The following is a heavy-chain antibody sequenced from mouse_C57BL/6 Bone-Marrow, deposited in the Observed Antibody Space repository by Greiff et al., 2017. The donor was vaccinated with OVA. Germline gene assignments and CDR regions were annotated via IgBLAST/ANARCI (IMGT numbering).Heavy chain of an antibody. D-gene: IGHD1-1*01. Sequence: EVQGVESGGGLVQSGRSLRLSCATSGFTFSDFYMEWVRQAPGKGLEWIAASRNKANDYTTEYSASVKGRFIVSRDTSQSILYLQMNALRAEDTAIYYGARYHYYGSPRYWYFDVWGTGTTVTVSS. J-gene: IGHJ1*03. CDR3: ARYHYYGSPRYWYFDV. CDR2: SRNKANDYTT. CDR1: GFTFSDFY. V-gene: IGHV7-1*01.